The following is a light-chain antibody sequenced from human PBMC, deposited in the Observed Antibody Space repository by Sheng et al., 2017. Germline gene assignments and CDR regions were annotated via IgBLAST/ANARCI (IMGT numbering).Light chain of an antibody. Sequence: EIVLTQSPDTLSLSPGERGTLSCRASQSVDSTYLAWYQQKPGQTPRLLIYDASTRATGIPDRFSGSGSGTDFSLTITRLEPEDFAVYFCQQYTLPQTFGQGTKLEIK. V-gene: IGKV3-20*01. CDR1: QSVDSTY. CDR2: DAS. J-gene: IGKJ2*01. CDR3: QQYTLPQT.